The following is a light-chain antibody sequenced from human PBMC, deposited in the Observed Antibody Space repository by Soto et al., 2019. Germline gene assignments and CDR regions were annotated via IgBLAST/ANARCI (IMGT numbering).Light chain of an antibody. Sequence: DIVMTQSPDSLAVSLDESATINCKSSQSVLYSSNNKNYLAWYQQKPGQPPKLLIYWASTRESGVPDRFSGSGSGTDFTLTISRLQAVDVAVYYCQQYYSTPFTFGPGTKVDIK. V-gene: IGKV4-1*01. CDR2: WAS. CDR3: QQYYSTPFT. J-gene: IGKJ3*01. CDR1: QSVLYSSNNKNY.